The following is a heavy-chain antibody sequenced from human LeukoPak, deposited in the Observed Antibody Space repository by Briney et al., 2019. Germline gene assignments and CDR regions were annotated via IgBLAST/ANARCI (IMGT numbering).Heavy chain of an antibody. CDR1: GFTFSNYA. CDR2: ISGGGGNT. D-gene: IGHD6-13*01. V-gene: IGHV3-23*01. Sequence: GGSLRLSCAASGFTFSNYAMSWVRQAPGKGLEWVSTISGGGGNTYYADSVKGRFTISRDDSKNTLYLQMNSLRAEDTAVYYCAKDPPYSSSWYGSYWGQGTLVTVSS. CDR3: AKDPPYSSSWYGSY. J-gene: IGHJ4*02.